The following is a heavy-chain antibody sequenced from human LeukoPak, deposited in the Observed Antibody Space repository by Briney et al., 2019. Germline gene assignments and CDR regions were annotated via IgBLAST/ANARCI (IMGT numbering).Heavy chain of an antibody. CDR1: EFIFSGYW. CDR2: IKQDGSEK. V-gene: IGHV3-7*01. Sequence: GGSLRLSCAASEFIFSGYWMNWVRQAPGKGLEWVANIKQDGSEKQYVDSVRGRFTISRDNAKNSLYLQMNSLGVEDTAVHYCARDGFVGAADYWGQGTLVTVSS. D-gene: IGHD6-13*01. J-gene: IGHJ4*02. CDR3: ARDGFVGAADY.